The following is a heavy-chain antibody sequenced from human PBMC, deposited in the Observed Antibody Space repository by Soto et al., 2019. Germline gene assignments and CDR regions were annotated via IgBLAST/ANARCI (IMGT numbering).Heavy chain of an antibody. V-gene: IGHV4-34*01. CDR1: GGSFSGYY. J-gene: IGHJ5*02. CDR2: INHSGST. Sequence: SETLSLTCAGYGGSFSGYYWSWIRQPPGKGLEWIGEINHSGSTNYNPSLKSRVTISVDTSKNQFSLKLSSVTAADTAVYYCARDGGNYYGSGSYYWFDPWGQGTLVTVSS. D-gene: IGHD3-10*01. CDR3: ARDGGNYYGSGSYYWFDP.